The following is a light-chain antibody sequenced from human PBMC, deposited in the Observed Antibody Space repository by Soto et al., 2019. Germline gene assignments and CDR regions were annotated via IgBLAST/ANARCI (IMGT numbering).Light chain of an antibody. CDR1: QSISSY. CDR3: QQSYSTPPWT. CDR2: AAS. J-gene: IGKJ1*01. Sequence: DIQMTQSPSSLSASVGDRVTITCRASQSISSYLNWYQQKPGKAPKLLIYAASSLQSGVPSRFSGSGSGTDFTLTISSLQPEDFATYYGQQSYSTPPWTFGQGTKVELK. V-gene: IGKV1-39*01.